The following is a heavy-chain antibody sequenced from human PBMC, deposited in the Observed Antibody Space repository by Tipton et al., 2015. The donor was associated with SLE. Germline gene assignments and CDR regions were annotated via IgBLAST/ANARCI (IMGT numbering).Heavy chain of an antibody. CDR1: GGSISSYY. CDR3: AREGARGGDDYYYYMDV. V-gene: IGHV4-34*01. J-gene: IGHJ6*03. CDR2: INHSGST. Sequence: TLSLTCTVSGGSISSYYWSWIRQPPGKGLEWIGEINHSGSTNYNPSLKSRVTISVDTSKNQFSLKLSSVTAADTAVYYCAREGARGGDDYYYYMDVWGKGTTVTVSS. D-gene: IGHD2-21*01.